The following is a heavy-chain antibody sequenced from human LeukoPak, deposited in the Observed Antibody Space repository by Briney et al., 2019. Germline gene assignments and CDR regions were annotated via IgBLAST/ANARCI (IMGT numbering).Heavy chain of an antibody. Sequence: GSLRLSCAASGFTFSSYSMNWVRQAPGKGLEWVSYISSSSSTIYYADSVKGRFTISRDNAKNSLYLQMNNLRAEDTAVYYCAKSVNSYYDWFDPWGQGTLVIVSS. CDR1: GFTFSSYS. D-gene: IGHD3-22*01. J-gene: IGHJ5*02. CDR2: ISSSSSTI. V-gene: IGHV3-48*04. CDR3: AKSVNSYYDWFDP.